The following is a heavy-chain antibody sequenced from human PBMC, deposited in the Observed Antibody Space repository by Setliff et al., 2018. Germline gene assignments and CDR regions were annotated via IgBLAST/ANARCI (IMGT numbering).Heavy chain of an antibody. D-gene: IGHD5-12*01. CDR3: ARGGTFRYFDF. CDR1: GGPFSGAS. J-gene: IGHJ4*02. V-gene: IGHV4-59*01. Sequence: SETLSLTCTVSGGPFSGASIWSWIRQPPGKGLEFIGYVYHSGTANYSPSLRSRLTISVDTSKNQFSLKLRSVTAADTAVYYCARGGTFRYFDFWGQGAPVTVSS. CDR2: VYHSGTA.